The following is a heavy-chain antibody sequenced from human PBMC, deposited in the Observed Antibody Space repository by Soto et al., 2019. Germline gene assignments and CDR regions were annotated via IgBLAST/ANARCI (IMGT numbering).Heavy chain of an antibody. D-gene: IGHD2-2*01. Sequence: ASVKVSCKASGGTFSSYAISWVRQAPGQGLEWMGGIIPILGIANYAQKFQGRVTITADKSTSTAYMELSSLRSEDTAVYYCARGAADCSSTSCYDYWGQGTLVTVSS. J-gene: IGHJ4*02. CDR1: GGTFSSYA. CDR3: ARGAADCSSTSCYDY. CDR2: IIPILGIA. V-gene: IGHV1-69*10.